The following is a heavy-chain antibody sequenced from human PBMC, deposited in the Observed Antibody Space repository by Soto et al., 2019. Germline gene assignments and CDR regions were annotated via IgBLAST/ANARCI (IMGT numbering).Heavy chain of an antibody. CDR2: IYSGGST. CDR3: ARDNYDSSGYDPYYFDY. V-gene: IGHV3-53*01. Sequence: PGESLKISCAASGFTSSSYSMSWVRQAPGKGLEWVSVIYSGGSTYYADSVKGRFTISRDNSKNTLYLQMNSLRAEDTAVYYCARDNYDSSGYDPYYFDYWGQGTLVTVSS. J-gene: IGHJ4*02. CDR1: GFTSSSYS. D-gene: IGHD3-22*01.